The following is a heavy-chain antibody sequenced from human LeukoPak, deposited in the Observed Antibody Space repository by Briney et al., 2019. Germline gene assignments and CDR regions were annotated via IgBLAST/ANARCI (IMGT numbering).Heavy chain of an antibody. Sequence: GGSLRLSCAASGFTFSSYAMSWVRQAPGKGLEWVSYISSSGSTIYYADSVKGRFTISRDNAKNSLYLQMNSLRAEDTAVYYCARVLSAAFDIWGQGTMVTVSS. J-gene: IGHJ3*02. CDR2: ISSSGSTI. V-gene: IGHV3-48*04. CDR3: ARVLSAAFDI. CDR1: GFTFSSYA.